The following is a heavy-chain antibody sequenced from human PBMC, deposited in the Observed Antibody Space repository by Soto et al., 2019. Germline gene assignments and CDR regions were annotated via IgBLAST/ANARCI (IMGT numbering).Heavy chain of an antibody. Sequence: SETLSLTCTVSGGSISSYYWSWIRQPPGKGLEWIGYIYHSGSTYYNPSLKSRVTISVDTSKNQFSLKLSSVTAADTAVYYCARASGCSGDSCAFDPWGQGTLVTVSS. J-gene: IGHJ5*02. V-gene: IGHV4-59*01. D-gene: IGHD2-15*01. CDR3: ARASGCSGDSCAFDP. CDR1: GGSISSYY. CDR2: IYHSGST.